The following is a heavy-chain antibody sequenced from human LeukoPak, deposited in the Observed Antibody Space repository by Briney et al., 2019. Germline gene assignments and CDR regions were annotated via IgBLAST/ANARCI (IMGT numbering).Heavy chain of an antibody. D-gene: IGHD5-18*01. Sequence: GGSLRLSCAASGFTFSSYAMSWVRQAPGKGLEWVSLISWDAGRTYYADSVKGRFTISRDNSKNSLYLQMNSLRTEDTALYYCAKADTTLDPFDHWGQGTLVTVSS. V-gene: IGHV3-43*02. J-gene: IGHJ4*02. CDR2: ISWDAGRT. CDR1: GFTFSSYA. CDR3: AKADTTLDPFDH.